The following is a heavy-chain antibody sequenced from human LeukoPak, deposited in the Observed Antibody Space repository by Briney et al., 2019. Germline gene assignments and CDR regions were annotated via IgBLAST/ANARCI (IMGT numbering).Heavy chain of an antibody. V-gene: IGHV3-21*01. D-gene: IGHD2-15*01. Sequence: GGSLRLSCVASGFTFSTYSMNWVRQAPGKGLEWVSSISLTGSYIYYADSLKGRFTISRDNAKNSLYLQVNSLRAEDTAVYYCARGGCSGGSCYSVDPWGQGTLVTVSS. CDR2: ISLTGSYI. CDR1: GFTFSTYS. CDR3: ARGGCSGGSCYSVDP. J-gene: IGHJ5*02.